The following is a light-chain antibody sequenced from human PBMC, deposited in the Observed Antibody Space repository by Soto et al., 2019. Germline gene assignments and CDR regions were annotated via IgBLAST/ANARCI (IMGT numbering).Light chain of an antibody. CDR1: QDISKY. CDR3: QQYDYLPFT. CDR2: TAS. J-gene: IGKJ3*01. Sequence: DIQMTQSPSSLSASVGDRVTITCQASQDISKYLNWYQQKPGKAPKLLIYTASSLQSGVPSRFSGGGSGTDFNFSISSLQPEDIATYYCQQYDYLPFTFGPGTKVDIK. V-gene: IGKV1-33*01.